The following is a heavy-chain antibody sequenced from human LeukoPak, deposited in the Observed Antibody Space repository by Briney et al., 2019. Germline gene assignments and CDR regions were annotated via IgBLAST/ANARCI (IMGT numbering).Heavy chain of an antibody. CDR2: ISTTGTI. CDR1: GFTFSRFN. CDR3: ARDSLTFGVVTTFDY. Sequence: TGGSLRLSCAASGFTFSRFNMNWLRQAPGKGLEWLSYISTTGTIYYAESVKGRFSISRDNAKNSLYLQMNSLRPEDTAVYYCARDSLTFGVVTTFDYWGQGTLVTVSS. J-gene: IGHJ4*02. D-gene: IGHD3-3*01. V-gene: IGHV3-48*01.